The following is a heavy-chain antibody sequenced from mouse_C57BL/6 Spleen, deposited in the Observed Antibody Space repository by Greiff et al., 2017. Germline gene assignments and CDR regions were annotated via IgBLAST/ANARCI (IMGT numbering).Heavy chain of an antibody. CDR3: ARGGTWYIDV. CDR1: GYAFSSYW. D-gene: IGHD3-3*01. J-gene: IGHJ1*03. V-gene: IGHV1-80*01. Sequence: VQLQQSGAELVKPGASVKISCKASGYAFSSYWMNWVKQGPGKGLEWIGQIYPGDGDTNYNGKFKGKATLTADKSSSTAYMQLSSLTSEDSAVYFCARGGTWYIDVWGTGTTVTVSS. CDR2: IYPGDGDT.